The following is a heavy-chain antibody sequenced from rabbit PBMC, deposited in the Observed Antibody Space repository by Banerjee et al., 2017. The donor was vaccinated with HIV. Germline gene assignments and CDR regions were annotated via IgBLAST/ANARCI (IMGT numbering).Heavy chain of an antibody. V-gene: IGHV1S45*01. CDR3: ARADYAGYGGASGLDL. Sequence: QEQLEESGGDLVKPEGSLTLTCTASGFSFSSGYWICWVRQAPGKGLEFFTCIWTSSGGTWYASWAKGRFTISKTSSTTVTLQMTSLTAADTATYFCARADYAGYGGASGLDLWGQGTLVTVS. D-gene: IGHD7-1*01. CDR1: GFSFSSGYW. J-gene: IGHJ4*01. CDR2: IWTSSGGT.